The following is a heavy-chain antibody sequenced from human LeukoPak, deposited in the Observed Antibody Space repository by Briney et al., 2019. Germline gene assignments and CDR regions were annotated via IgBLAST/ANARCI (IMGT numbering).Heavy chain of an antibody. J-gene: IGHJ4*02. CDR1: GGSISSYY. CDR3: ARGGYSYGSYYFDY. CDR2: IYYSGST. V-gene: IGHV4-59*01. D-gene: IGHD5-18*01. Sequence: PETLSLTCTVSGGSISSYYWSWIRQPPGKGLEWIGYIYYSGSTNYNPSLKSRVTISVDTSKNQFSLELSSVTAADTAVYYCARGGYSYGSYYFDYWGQGTLVTVSS.